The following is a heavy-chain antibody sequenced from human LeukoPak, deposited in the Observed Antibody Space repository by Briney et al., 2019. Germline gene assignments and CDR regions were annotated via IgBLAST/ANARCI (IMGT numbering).Heavy chain of an antibody. J-gene: IGHJ4*02. Sequence: SETLSLTCAVYGGSFSDYYWSWIRQPPGKGLEWIGYIYYSGSTYYNPSLKSRVTISVDTSKNQFSLKLSSVTAADTAVYYCARGHFIVYWGQGTLVTVSS. V-gene: IGHV4-30-4*01. CDR3: ARGHFIVY. D-gene: IGHD2/OR15-2a*01. CDR1: GGSFSDYY. CDR2: IYYSGST.